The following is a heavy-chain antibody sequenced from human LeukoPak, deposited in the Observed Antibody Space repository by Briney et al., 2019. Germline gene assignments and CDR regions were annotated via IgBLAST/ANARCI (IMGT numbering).Heavy chain of an antibody. Sequence: PSQTLSLTCTVSGGSISSGGYYWSWIRQHPGKGLEWIGYIYYSGSTYYNPSLKSRVTISVDTSKNQFSLKLSSVTAADTAVYYCATSPLDNVLIINWFDPWGQGTLVTVSS. CDR1: GGSISSGGYY. V-gene: IGHV4-31*03. J-gene: IGHJ5*02. CDR2: IYYSGST. D-gene: IGHD2-8*01. CDR3: ATSPLDNVLIINWFDP.